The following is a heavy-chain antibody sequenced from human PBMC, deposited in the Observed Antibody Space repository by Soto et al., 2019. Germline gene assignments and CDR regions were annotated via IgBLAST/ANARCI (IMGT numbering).Heavy chain of an antibody. CDR3: ARTPSPPPSGYYCYYPMVD. CDR2: ISSSSTYI. CDR1: GFTFSSYS. J-gene: IGHJ6*02. D-gene: IGHD3-3*01. V-gene: IGHV3-21*01. Sequence: GVSLRLSCVASGFTFSSYSMNWVRQAPGKGLEWVSSISSSSTYIYYADSMKGRFSISRDNAKNSLYLQMNSLRAEDTAVYYCARTPSPPPSGYYCYYPMVDWGQTPPFTVSS.